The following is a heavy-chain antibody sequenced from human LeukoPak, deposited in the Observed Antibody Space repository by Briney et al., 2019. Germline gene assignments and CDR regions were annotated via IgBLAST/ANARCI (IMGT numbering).Heavy chain of an antibody. CDR3: TRAVGYGSGSYSAY. CDR2: IRSKAYGGTT. V-gene: IGHV3-49*03. Sequence: QSGRSLRLSCTASGFTFGDYAMSWFRQAPGKGLEWVGFIRSKAYGGTTEYAASVKGRFTISRDDSKSIAYLQMNSLKTEDTAVYYCTRAVGYGSGSYSAYWGQGTLVTVSS. J-gene: IGHJ4*02. D-gene: IGHD3-10*01. CDR1: GFTFGDYA.